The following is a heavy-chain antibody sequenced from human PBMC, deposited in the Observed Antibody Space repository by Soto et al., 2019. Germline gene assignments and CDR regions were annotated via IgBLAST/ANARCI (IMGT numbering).Heavy chain of an antibody. V-gene: IGHV3-33*08. D-gene: IGHD3-9*01. CDR1: GFTFSYYG. J-gene: IGHJ4*02. CDR3: ARDGDNTGHYRHFDL. Sequence: QVQLVESGGGVVQPGGSLRLSCAASGFTFSYYGFHWVRQAPGKGLEWVAVMHTGGNEKYYVDSVKGRFTVSRDDSRNMVYLEMGGLRAQDTGGYFFARDGDNTGHYRHFDLWGRGALVAVS. CDR2: MHTGGNEK.